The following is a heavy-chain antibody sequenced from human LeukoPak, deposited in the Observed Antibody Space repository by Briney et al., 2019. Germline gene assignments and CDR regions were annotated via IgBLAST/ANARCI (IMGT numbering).Heavy chain of an antibody. D-gene: IGHD5-24*01. CDR3: TRDQMNY. CDR1: GFTFSTYW. CDR2: IKPDGGEK. Sequence: GGSLRLSCAASGFTFSTYWMTWVRQAPGKRPEWVANIKPDGGEKSYVDSVKGRFTISRGTSKNTVSLQMNSLRVEDTAMYYCTRDQMNYWGQGTLVTVSS. J-gene: IGHJ4*02. V-gene: IGHV3-7*03.